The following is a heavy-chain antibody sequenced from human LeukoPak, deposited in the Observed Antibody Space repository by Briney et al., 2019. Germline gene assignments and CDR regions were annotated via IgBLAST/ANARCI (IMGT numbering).Heavy chain of an antibody. CDR1: GFTFHTFA. J-gene: IGHJ6*03. V-gene: IGHV3-23*01. D-gene: IGHD3-16*01. CDR3: AKDGSWGDYQFYFYMDV. Sequence: FAFTTSGFTFHTFAMSWVRQAPGKGLEWVSTISGNGGATYYADSVKGRFTISRDNSKNTLYIELNNLRAEDTALYFCAKDGSWGDYQFYFYMDVWGKGTTVTVSS. CDR2: ISGNGGAT.